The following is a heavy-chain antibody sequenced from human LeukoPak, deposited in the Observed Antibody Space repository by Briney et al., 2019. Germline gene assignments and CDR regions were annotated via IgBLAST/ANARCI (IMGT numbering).Heavy chain of an antibody. CDR3: VRDCEVVGSTSDFDH. CDR2: VSPKSGAS. D-gene: IGHD1-26*01. CDR1: GFTFTDYY. V-gene: IGHV1-2*02. J-gene: IGHJ4*02. Sequence: ASVKVSCKTSGFTFTDYYIQWVRQAPGQRLEWMGWVSPKSGASHYAQKFQGRVTMTWDPSITTAYMELSRLRSDDTAIYYCVRDCEVVGSTSDFDHWGQGSLVTVSS.